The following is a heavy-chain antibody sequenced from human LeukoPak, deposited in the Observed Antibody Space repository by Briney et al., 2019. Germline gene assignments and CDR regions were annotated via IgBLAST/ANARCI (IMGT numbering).Heavy chain of an antibody. Sequence: GGSLRLSCAASGFTFSSNWMTWVRQVPGKGPEWVANINQDGSEEYCVDSVKGRFTISRDNAKNSLYLQMNSLRLEDTAVYYCATSGGAFAYWGQGTLVTVSS. CDR1: GFTFSSNW. CDR2: INQDGSEE. V-gene: IGHV3-7*01. CDR3: ATSGGAFAY. J-gene: IGHJ4*02. D-gene: IGHD1-26*01.